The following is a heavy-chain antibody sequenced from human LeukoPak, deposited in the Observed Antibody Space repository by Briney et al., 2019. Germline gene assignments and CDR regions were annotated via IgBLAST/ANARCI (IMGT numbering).Heavy chain of an antibody. D-gene: IGHD2-8*01. CDR3: ARGRGFCTDGVCYYYFDQ. J-gene: IGHJ4*02. CDR1: GGSISSYY. CDR2: IYYSGSP. Sequence: SETLSLTCTVSGGSISSYYWSWIRQPPGKGLEWIGYIYYSGSPNYNPSHSNPSLKSRVTISIDTSKNQSSLKLSSVTAADTAVYYCARGRGFCTDGVCYYYFDQWGQGTLVTVSS. V-gene: IGHV4-59*01.